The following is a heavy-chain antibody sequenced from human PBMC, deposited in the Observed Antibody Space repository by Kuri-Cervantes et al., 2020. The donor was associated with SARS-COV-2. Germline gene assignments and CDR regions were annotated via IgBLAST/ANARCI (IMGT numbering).Heavy chain of an antibody. D-gene: IGHD1-26*01. J-gene: IGHJ4*02. CDR1: GGTFSSYA. Sequence: SVKVSCKASGGTFSSYAISWVRQAPGQGLEWMGGIIPIFGTANYAQKFQGRVTITTDESTSTAYMEPSSLRSEDTAVYYCARDRGGYVVGATMHFDYWGQGTLVTVSS. V-gene: IGHV1-69*05. CDR3: ARDRGGYVVGATMHFDY. CDR2: IIPIFGTA.